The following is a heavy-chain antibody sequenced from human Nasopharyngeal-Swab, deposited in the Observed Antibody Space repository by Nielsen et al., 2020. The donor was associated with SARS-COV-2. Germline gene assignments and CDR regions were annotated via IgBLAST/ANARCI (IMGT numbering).Heavy chain of an antibody. J-gene: IGHJ3*02. CDR2: INAGNGDT. V-gene: IGHV1-3*01. CDR1: GYTIAAYG. CDR3: ARDDFTSTAFDI. Sequence: ASVKVSCKASGYTIAAYGMYWVRQAPGQGLEWVGRINAGNGDTKYSEKFQGRLTITRDISASTAYMELSSLTSEDTAVYYCARDDFTSTAFDIWGQGTMVTVSS.